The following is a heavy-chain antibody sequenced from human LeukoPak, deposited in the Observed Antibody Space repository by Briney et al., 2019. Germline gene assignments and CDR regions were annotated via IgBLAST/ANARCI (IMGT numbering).Heavy chain of an antibody. CDR3: ATSGYYTSLDY. D-gene: IGHD3-3*01. CDR2: IHDSGST. J-gene: IGHJ4*02. Sequence: SETLSLTCTVSGGSISSSSYYWGWIRQPPGKGLEWIGTIHDSGSTYYNPSLKSRVTISVDTSKNQFSLKLSSVTAADTAVYYCATSGYYTSLDYWGQGTLVTVSS. V-gene: IGHV4-39*01. CDR1: GGSISSSSYY.